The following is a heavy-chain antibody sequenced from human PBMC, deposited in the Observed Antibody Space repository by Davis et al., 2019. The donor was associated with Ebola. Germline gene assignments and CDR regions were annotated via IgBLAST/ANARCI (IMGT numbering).Heavy chain of an antibody. Sequence: GESLKISCQDSEYDFTSYWIGWVRQKPGKGLEWMGIIYPGDSDTRYSPSFEGQVTITADKSTSTAYLKWSSLKASDTAMYYCARRRKSSSWDYYYYMDVWGKGTTVTVSS. J-gene: IGHJ6*03. D-gene: IGHD6-6*01. CDR2: IYPGDSDT. CDR3: ARRRKSSSWDYYYYMDV. CDR1: EYDFTSYW. V-gene: IGHV5-51*01.